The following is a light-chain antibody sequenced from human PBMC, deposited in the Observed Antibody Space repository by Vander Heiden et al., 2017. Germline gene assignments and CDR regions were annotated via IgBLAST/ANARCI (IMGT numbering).Light chain of an antibody. V-gene: IGLV2-14*01. Sequence: QSDLTQPASVSGSAGQSITISCTGTSSDVGGYNYGSWYQQHPGKAPKLMIYDVSNRPSGVSNRFSGSKSGNTASLTISGLQAEDEADYSCSSYTSILTQWVFGGGTKLTVL. CDR1: SSDVGGYNY. CDR2: DVS. CDR3: SSYTSILTQWV. J-gene: IGLJ3*02.